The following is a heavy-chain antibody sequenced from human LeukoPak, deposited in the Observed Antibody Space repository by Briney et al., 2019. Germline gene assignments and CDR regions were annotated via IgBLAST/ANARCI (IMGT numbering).Heavy chain of an antibody. D-gene: IGHD4-11*01. V-gene: IGHV3-66*01. CDR3: AKEPPVGAATTRHFDF. CDR1: GFSVSNNY. Sequence: GGSLRLSCAASGFSVSNNYMSWVRQAPGKGLEWVSLINSGGTTCYSDSVKGRFTILRDNSKDTLYLQLNSLGAEDTAVYYCAKEPPVGAATTRHFDFWGQGTLVTVSS. CDR2: INSGGTT. J-gene: IGHJ4*02.